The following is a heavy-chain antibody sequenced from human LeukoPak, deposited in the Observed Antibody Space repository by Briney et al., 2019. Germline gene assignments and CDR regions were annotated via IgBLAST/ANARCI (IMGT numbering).Heavy chain of an antibody. CDR1: VGSLCSTNC. J-gene: IGHJ3*02. D-gene: IGHD1-26*01. V-gene: IGHV4-4*02. CDR2: IYHRGST. Sequence: LETPSLTSAVSVGSLCSTNCWTWVRQPPGKGLEWIGEIYHRGSTNYTPSLKSRVTISVDKSKNQFSLRLSSVTAADTAVYYCARGGSFYTFDIWGQGTMVTVSS. CDR3: ARGGSFYTFDI.